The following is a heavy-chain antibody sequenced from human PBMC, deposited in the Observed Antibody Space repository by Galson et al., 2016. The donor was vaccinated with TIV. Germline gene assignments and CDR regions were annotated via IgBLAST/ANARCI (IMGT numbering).Heavy chain of an antibody. J-gene: IGHJ6*02. CDR3: ARDRQLYATYYYYYYGMDV. V-gene: IGHV3-11*04. Sequence: SLRLSCAVSGFTFTDYYMNWIRQAPGKGLEWVSYISNGGSTTYYADFVKGRFTISRDNAKNSLYLHMSSLRAEDTAVYYCARDRQLYATYYYYYYGMDVWGRGTAVTVSS. D-gene: IGHD2-8*01. CDR1: GFTFTDYY. CDR2: ISNGGSTT.